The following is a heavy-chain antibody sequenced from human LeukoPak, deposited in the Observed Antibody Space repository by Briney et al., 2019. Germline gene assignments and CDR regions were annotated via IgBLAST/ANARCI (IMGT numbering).Heavy chain of an antibody. CDR1: GGSFSGYH. CDR3: ARVQWLVLDY. V-gene: IGHV4-34*01. CDR2: INHSGST. Sequence: PSETLSLTCAVYGGSFSGYHWSWIRQPPGKGLEWIGEINHSGSTNYNPSLKSRVTISVDTSKNQFSLKLSSVTAADTAVYYCARVQWLVLDYWGQGTLVTVSS. D-gene: IGHD6-19*01. J-gene: IGHJ4*02.